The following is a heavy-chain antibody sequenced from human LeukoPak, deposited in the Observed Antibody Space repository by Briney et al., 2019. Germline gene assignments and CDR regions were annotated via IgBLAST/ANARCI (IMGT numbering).Heavy chain of an antibody. CDR3: ATWKRITIFRVVIPSISHFDY. CDR1: GFTFSSDW. J-gene: IGHJ4*02. CDR2: IKQDGSEK. Sequence: AGGSLRLSCAASGFTFSSDWMSWVRQASGKGLEWVANIKQDGSEKYYVDSVKGRFTISRDNAKNSLYLQMKSLRAEDTAVYYCATWKRITIFRVVIPSISHFDYWGQGTLVTVSS. V-gene: IGHV3-7*01. D-gene: IGHD3-3*01.